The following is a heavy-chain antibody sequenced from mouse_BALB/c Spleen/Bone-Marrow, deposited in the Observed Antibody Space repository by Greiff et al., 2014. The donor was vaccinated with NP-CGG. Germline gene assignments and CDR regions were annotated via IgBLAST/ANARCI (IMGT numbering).Heavy chain of an antibody. CDR3: ARWGYGSTYYYAMDY. Sequence: QVHVKQSGAELVRPGASVKLSCKASGYTFTSNWMNWVKQRPEQGLEWIGRIDPYDSETHYNQKFKDKAILTVDKSSSTAYMQLNSLTSEDSAVYYCARWGYGSTYYYAMDYWGQGTSVTVSS. CDR2: IDPYDSET. D-gene: IGHD1-1*01. J-gene: IGHJ4*01. V-gene: IGHV1-52*01. CDR1: GYTFTSNW.